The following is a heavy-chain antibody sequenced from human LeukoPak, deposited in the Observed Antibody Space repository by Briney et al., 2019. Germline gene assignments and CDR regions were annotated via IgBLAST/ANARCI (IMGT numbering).Heavy chain of an antibody. CDR1: GDSISSSYFY. D-gene: IGHD5-24*01. J-gene: IGHJ4*02. CDR2: VYYSGST. Sequence: PSETLSLTCTVSGDSISSSYFYWAWIRQPPGKGLEWIGYVYYSGSTNYNPSLKSRVTISVDTSKNQFSLKLSSVTAADTAVYYCARAAGDGDYWGQGTLVTVSS. CDR3: ARAAGDGDY. V-gene: IGHV4-30-4*08.